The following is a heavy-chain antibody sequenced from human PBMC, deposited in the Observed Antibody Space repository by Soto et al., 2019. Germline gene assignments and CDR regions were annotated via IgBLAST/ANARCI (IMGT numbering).Heavy chain of an antibody. CDR2: IIPIFGTA. Sequence: ASVKVSCKASGGTFSSYAISWVRQAPGQGLEWMGGIIPIFGTANYAQKFQGRVTITADESTSTAYMELSSLRSEDTAVYYCARVTGPENWFDPWGQGTLVTVSS. CDR1: GGTFSSYA. V-gene: IGHV1-69*13. J-gene: IGHJ5*02. CDR3: ARVTGPENWFDP. D-gene: IGHD7-27*01.